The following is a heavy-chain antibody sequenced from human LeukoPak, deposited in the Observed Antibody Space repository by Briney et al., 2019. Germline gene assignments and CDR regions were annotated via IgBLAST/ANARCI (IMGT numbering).Heavy chain of an antibody. V-gene: IGHV1-8*01. CDR1: GYTFTSYD. D-gene: IGHD5-12*01. J-gene: IGHJ4*02. CDR3: YSAPEQKVGKPVAI. CDR2: MNPNSGNT. Sequence: GGSVKVSCKASGYTFTSYDINWVRQATGQGLEWMGWMNPNSGNTGYAQKLQGRDTMTSNTSISTAYMELSSLRSEGTAVYYGYSAPEQKVGKPVAIWGQGTLVTVSS.